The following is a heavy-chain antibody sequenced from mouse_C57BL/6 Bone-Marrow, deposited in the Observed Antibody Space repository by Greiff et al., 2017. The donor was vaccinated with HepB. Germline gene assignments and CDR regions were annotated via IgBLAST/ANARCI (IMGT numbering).Heavy chain of an antibody. J-gene: IGHJ1*03. D-gene: IGHD2-1*01. V-gene: IGHV1-50*01. CDR2: IDPSDSYT. CDR1: GYTFTSYW. Sequence: QVQLQQPGAELVKPGASVKLSCKASGYTFTSYWMQWVKQRPGRGLEWIGEIDPSDSYTNYNQKFKGKATLTVDTSSSTAYMQLSSLTSEDSAVYYCARSYGNPYWYFDVWGTGTTVTVSS. CDR3: ARSYGNPYWYFDV.